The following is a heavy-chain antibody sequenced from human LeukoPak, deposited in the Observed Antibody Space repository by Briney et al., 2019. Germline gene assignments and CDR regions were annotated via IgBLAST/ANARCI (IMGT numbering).Heavy chain of an antibody. CDR3: ARGEKIGGATKY. Sequence: PSETLSLTCAVYGGSFSGYYWSWIRQPPGKGLEWIGEINHSGSTNYNPSLKSRVTISVDTSKNQFSLKLCSVTAADTAVYYCARGEKIGGATKYWGQGTLVTVSS. D-gene: IGHD1-26*01. CDR2: INHSGST. CDR1: GGSFSGYY. V-gene: IGHV4-34*01. J-gene: IGHJ4*02.